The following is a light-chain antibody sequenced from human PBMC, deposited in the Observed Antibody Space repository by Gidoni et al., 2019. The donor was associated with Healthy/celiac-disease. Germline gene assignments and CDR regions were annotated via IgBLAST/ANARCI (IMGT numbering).Light chain of an antibody. V-gene: IGKV3-20*01. Sequence: EIVLTQSPGTLSLSPGDRATLSCRASQSVSSSYLAWYPQKPGQAPRPLIYGASRRATGIPDRFSGSGSGTDFTLTISRLEPEDFAVYYCQQYGSSPQTFGQGTKVEIK. CDR2: GAS. CDR1: QSVSSSY. CDR3: QQYGSSPQT. J-gene: IGKJ1*01.